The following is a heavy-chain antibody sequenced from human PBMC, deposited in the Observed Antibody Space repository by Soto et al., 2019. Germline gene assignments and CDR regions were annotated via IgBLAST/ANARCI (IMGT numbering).Heavy chain of an antibody. CDR2: ISWNSGNI. CDR3: AKDIKYCSSTTCYGRGYFDY. Sequence: DVQLVESGGGLVQPGRSLTLSCAASGFTFDDYAMHWVRQAPGKGLEWVSSISWNSGNIDYADSVKGRFTISRDNAKNSLYLQMTSLRAEDTALYHCAKDIKYCSSTTCYGRGYFDYWGQGALVTVSS. D-gene: IGHD2-2*01. J-gene: IGHJ4*02. CDR1: GFTFDDYA. V-gene: IGHV3-9*01.